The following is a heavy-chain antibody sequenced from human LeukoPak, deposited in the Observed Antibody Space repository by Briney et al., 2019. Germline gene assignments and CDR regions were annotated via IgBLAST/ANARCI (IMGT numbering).Heavy chain of an antibody. CDR1: GFTFSSYA. CDR3: AKGLIRKYDFWSGPHDAFDI. J-gene: IGHJ3*02. V-gene: IGHV3-23*01. D-gene: IGHD3-3*01. CDR2: ISGSGGST. Sequence: PGGSLRLSCAASGFTFSSYAMSWVRQAPGKGLEWVSAISGSGGSTYYADSVKGRFTISRDNSKNTLYLQMNSLRAEDTAVYYCAKGLIRKYDFWSGPHDAFDIWGQGTMVTVSS.